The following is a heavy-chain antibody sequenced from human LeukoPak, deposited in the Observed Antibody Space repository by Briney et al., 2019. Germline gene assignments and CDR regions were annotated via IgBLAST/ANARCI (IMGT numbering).Heavy chain of an antibody. J-gene: IGHJ4*02. CDR2: IYYSGST. Sequence: PSETLSLTCTVSSGSISSSSYYWGWIRQPPGKGLEWIGSIYYSGSTYYNPSLKSRVTISVDTSKNQCSLKLSSVTAADTAVHYCARPSSGSYSDYWGQGTLVTVSS. D-gene: IGHD1-26*01. CDR1: SGSISSSSYY. CDR3: ARPSSGSYSDY. V-gene: IGHV4-39*01.